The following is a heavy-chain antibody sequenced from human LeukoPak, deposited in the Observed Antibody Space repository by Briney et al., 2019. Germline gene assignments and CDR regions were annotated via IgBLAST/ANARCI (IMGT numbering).Heavy chain of an antibody. J-gene: IGHJ5*02. CDR3: AREVVGYYYGSGGTYWFDP. Sequence: PSETLSLTCTVSGGSISSYYWSWIRQPPGKGLEWIGYIYYSGSTNYNPSLKSRVTISVDTSKNQFSLKLSSVTAADTAVYYCAREVVGYYYGSGGTYWFDPWGQGTLVTVSS. D-gene: IGHD3-10*01. V-gene: IGHV4-59*01. CDR1: GGSISSYY. CDR2: IYYSGST.